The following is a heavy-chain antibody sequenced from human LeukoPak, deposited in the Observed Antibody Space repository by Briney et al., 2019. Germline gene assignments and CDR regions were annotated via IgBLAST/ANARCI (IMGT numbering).Heavy chain of an antibody. V-gene: IGHV3-30*02. J-gene: IGHJ4*02. Sequence: PGGSLRLSCAASGFTFSTYGMHWVRQAPGKGLEWVGFIRYDVTNKYYAESVKGRFTISRDNSKNTLYLQMNSLRPEDTALYYCAKAREYYYDSSALDYWGQGTLVTVSS. D-gene: IGHD3-10*01. CDR3: AKAREYYYDSSALDY. CDR2: IRYDVTNK. CDR1: GFTFSTYG.